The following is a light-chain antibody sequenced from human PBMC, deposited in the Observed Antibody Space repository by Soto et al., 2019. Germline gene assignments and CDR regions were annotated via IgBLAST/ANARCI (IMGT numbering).Light chain of an antibody. CDR2: WAS. CDR3: QQYYNSPYT. CDR1: QSVLYSSNNMNY. J-gene: IGKJ2*01. V-gene: IGKV4-1*01. Sequence: DIVMTQSPDSLAVSLGERATVNCKSSQSVLYSSNNMNYLAWYQQKPGQPPKLLIYWASTRESGVPDRFSGSGSGTDFTLTISSPQAEDVAVYYCQQYYNSPYTFGQGTKLEIK.